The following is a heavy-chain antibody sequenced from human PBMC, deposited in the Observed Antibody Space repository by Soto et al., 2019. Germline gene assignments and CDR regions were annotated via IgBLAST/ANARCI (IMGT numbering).Heavy chain of an antibody. CDR1: RVPFSRSG. D-gene: IGHD1-7*01. Sequence: LRPPSTAPRVPFSRSGIRSLRPAPGQGLELVAVITYDGSKQYYTDSVKGRFTSSRDNSKNTLYLQMNSRRADDTAVYYCARDEAGAGTREGLYYYYGRYGWRRGSTGAVAS. CDR3: ARDEAGAGTREGLYYYYGRYG. V-gene: IGHV3-30-3*01. CDR2: ITYDGSKQ. J-gene: IGHJ6*02.